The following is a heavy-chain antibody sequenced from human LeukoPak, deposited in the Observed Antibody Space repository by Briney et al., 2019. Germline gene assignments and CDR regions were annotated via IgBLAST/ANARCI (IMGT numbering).Heavy chain of an antibody. CDR2: INHSGST. V-gene: IGHV4-34*01. CDR3: ARGRKQQLVRRYYFDY. CDR1: GGSFSGYY. D-gene: IGHD6-13*01. J-gene: IGHJ4*02. Sequence: SETLSLTCAVYGGSFSGYYWSWIRQPPGKGLEWIGEINHSGSTNYNPSLNSRVTISVDTSKNQFSLKLSSVTAADTAVYYCARGRKQQLVRRYYFDYWGQGTLVTVSS.